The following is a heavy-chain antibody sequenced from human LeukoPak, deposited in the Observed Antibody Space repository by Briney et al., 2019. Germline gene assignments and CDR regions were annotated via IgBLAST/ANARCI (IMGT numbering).Heavy chain of an antibody. CDR1: GGSIGTYF. J-gene: IGHJ6*02. CDR2: INHSGST. CDR3: ARGHIWYYYGMDV. V-gene: IGHV4-34*01. Sequence: SETLSLTCTVSGGSIGTYFWSWIRQPPGKGLEWIGEINHSGSTNYNPSLKSRVTISVDTSKNQFSLKLSSVTAADTAVYYCARGHIWYYYGMDVWGQGTTVTVSS. D-gene: IGHD3-16*01.